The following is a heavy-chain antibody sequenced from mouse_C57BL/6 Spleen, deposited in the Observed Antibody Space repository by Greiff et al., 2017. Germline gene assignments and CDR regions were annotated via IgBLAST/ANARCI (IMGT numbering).Heavy chain of an antibody. Sequence: VQLQQPGTELVRPGTSVKVSCKASGYAFTNYLIEWVKQRPGQGLEWIGVINPGSGGTNYNEKFKCKATLTADKSSSTAYMQLSSLTSADSSVYFCARSPHTNYAWYFDVWGTGPTVTVSS. CDR3: ARSPHTNYAWYFDV. CDR2: INPGSGGT. D-gene: IGHD2-4*01. CDR1: GYAFTNYL. J-gene: IGHJ1*03. V-gene: IGHV1-54*01.